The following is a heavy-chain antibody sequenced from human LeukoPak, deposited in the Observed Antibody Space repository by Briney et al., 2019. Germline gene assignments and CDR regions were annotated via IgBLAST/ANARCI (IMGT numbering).Heavy chain of an antibody. V-gene: IGHV4-59*01. J-gene: IGHJ2*01. D-gene: IGHD2-2*01. CDR3: AKTILVPAAMRNWYFDL. CDR2: IYSSGST. Sequence: PSETLSLTCTVSGGSISNYYWSWIRQPPGKGLEWIGYIYSSGSTNYNPSLKSRVTISVGTSKNQFSLKLNSVTAADTAVYYCAKTILVPAAMRNWYFDLWGRGTLVTVSS. CDR1: GGSISNYY.